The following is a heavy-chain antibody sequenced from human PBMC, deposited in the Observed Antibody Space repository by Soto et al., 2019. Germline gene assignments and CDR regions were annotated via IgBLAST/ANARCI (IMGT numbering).Heavy chain of an antibody. Sequence: SETLSLTCTVSGGSISSYYWSWIRQPPGKGLEWIGYIYYSGSTNYNPSLKSRVTISVDTSKNQFSLKLSSVTAADTAVYYCARSPPPYYDFWSGYYDDWGQGTLVTVSS. CDR3: ARSPPPYYDFWSGYYDD. CDR2: IYYSGST. J-gene: IGHJ4*02. V-gene: IGHV4-59*08. CDR1: GGSISSYY. D-gene: IGHD3-3*01.